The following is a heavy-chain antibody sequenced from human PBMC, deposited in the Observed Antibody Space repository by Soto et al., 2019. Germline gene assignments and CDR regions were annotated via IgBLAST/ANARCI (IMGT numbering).Heavy chain of an antibody. Sequence: EVQLLESGGGLVQPGGSLRLSCAASGFTFSNYAMTWVRQAPGKGLEWVSAISGSGGTTYYADSVKGRFTISRDYSKNTLYLQMNSLRVEDTALYYCAKDGGGLAAAAVRPLGASDCWGQGTLVTVSS. D-gene: IGHD6-13*01. V-gene: IGHV3-23*01. CDR3: AKDGGGLAAAAVRPLGASDC. J-gene: IGHJ4*02. CDR1: GFTFSNYA. CDR2: ISGSGGTT.